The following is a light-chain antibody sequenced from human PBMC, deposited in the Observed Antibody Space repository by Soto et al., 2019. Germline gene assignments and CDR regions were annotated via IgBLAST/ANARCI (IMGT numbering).Light chain of an antibody. CDR3: QQANSFPLT. CDR2: KAS. J-gene: IGKJ5*01. V-gene: IGKV1-5*03. CDR1: QSVSGW. Sequence: DIQMTQSPSTLSASVGATVPVTCRASQSVSGWLAWYQQKPGEAPKLLIYKASTLKSGVPSRFSGSGSGTDFTLTISSLQPEDFATYYCQQANSFPLTFGQGTRLEIK.